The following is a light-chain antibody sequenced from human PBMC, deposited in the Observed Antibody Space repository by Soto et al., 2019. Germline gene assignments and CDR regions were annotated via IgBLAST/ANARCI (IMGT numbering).Light chain of an antibody. J-gene: IGLJ3*02. CDR1: SSNIGAGYD. CDR3: QSYDSSLSGSV. CDR2: GNS. Sequence: QSVLTQPPSVSGAPGQRVTISCTGSSSNIGAGYDEHWYQQLPGTAPKLLIYGNSNRPSGVPDRFSGSKSGTSASLAITGLQAEDEADYYFQSYDSSLSGSVFGGGTKLTVL. V-gene: IGLV1-40*01.